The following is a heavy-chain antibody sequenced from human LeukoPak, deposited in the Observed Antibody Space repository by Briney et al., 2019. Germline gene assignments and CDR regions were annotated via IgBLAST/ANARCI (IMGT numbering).Heavy chain of an antibody. J-gene: IGHJ6*02. CDR3: ARDVQWLGGYYYGMDV. CDR1: GFTFSSYG. D-gene: IGHD6-19*01. Sequence: GGSLRLSCAASGFTFSSYGMHWVRQAPGKGLEWVAVIWYDGSNKYYADSVKGRFTISRDNSKNTLYLQMNSLRAEDTAVYYCARDVQWLGGYYYGMDVWGQGTTVTVSS. V-gene: IGHV3-33*01. CDR2: IWYDGSNK.